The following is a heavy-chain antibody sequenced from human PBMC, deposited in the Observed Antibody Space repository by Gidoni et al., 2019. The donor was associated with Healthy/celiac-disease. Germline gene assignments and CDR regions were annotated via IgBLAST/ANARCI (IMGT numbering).Heavy chain of an antibody. V-gene: IGHV4-38-2*02. CDR3: ARAAGSSGWYGGGDNWFDP. CDR1: GYSISSGYY. D-gene: IGHD6-19*01. CDR2: IYHRGST. Sequence: QVQLQESGPGLVKPSETLSLTCTVSGYSISSGYYWGWIRQPPGKGLEWIGSIYHRGSTYYNPSLKSRVTISVDTSKNQFSLKLSSVTAADTAVYYCARAAGSSGWYGGGDNWFDPWGQGTLVTVSS. J-gene: IGHJ5*02.